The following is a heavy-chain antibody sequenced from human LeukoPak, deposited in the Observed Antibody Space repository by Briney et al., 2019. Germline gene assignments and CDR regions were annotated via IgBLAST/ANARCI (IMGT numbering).Heavy chain of an antibody. CDR2: IKQDGSDK. V-gene: IGHV3-7*01. Sequence: PGGSLRLSCTASGFTFSNFWMTWVRQAPGKGLEWVANIKQDGSDKYYVDSVKGRFTVSRDNSKNSLFLQMNSLRVEDTAMYYCARDLPSSGYWYRDAFDIWGRGTMVTVSS. D-gene: IGHD3-22*01. CDR1: GFTFSNFW. J-gene: IGHJ3*02. CDR3: ARDLPSSGYWYRDAFDI.